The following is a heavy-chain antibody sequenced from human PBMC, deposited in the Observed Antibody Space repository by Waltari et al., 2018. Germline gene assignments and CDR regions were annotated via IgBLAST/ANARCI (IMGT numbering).Heavy chain of an antibody. Sequence: HVQLEQSGAEVKKPGSSVKVSCKASGGTFSTYTVTWVRQAPGQGLEWMGSISPFIGISKDAQSLQARLTITVDQSTNTGYMELNNLRPEDTGVYYCARSGEMKGTVDYWGQGTLVTVSS. CDR1: GGTFSTYT. J-gene: IGHJ4*02. CDR3: ARSGEMKGTVDY. D-gene: IGHD1-1*01. CDR2: ISPFIGIS. V-gene: IGHV1-69*02.